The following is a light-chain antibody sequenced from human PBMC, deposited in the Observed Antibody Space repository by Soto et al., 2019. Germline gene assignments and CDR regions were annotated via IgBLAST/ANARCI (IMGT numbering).Light chain of an antibody. CDR3: QQDYNLPT. V-gene: IGKV3D-7*01. CDR1: QSVSSSY. CDR2: GAS. J-gene: IGKJ1*01. Sequence: PGERVTLSCRASQSVSSSYLTWYQPKPGQAPRLLIYGASTRATSIPARFSGSGSGTDFTLTISSLQPEDFAVYYCQQDYNLPTFGQGTKVEIK.